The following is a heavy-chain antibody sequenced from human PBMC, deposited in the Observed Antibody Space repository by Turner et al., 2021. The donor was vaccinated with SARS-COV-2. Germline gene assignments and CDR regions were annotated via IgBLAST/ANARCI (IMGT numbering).Heavy chain of an antibody. D-gene: IGHD2-15*01. CDR2: ISSSGGST. Sequence: EVQLLESGGGLVQPGGSLRLSCAASGFTFSSYAMSWVRQAPGKGLEWVSGISSSGGSTYYADSVKGRFTISRDNSKNTLYLQMNSLRAEDTAVYYCAKDGYDGIYCSGGSCYSGWFDSWGQGTLVTVSS. CDR1: GFTFSSYA. J-gene: IGHJ5*01. V-gene: IGHV3-23*01. CDR3: AKDGYDGIYCSGGSCYSGWFDS.